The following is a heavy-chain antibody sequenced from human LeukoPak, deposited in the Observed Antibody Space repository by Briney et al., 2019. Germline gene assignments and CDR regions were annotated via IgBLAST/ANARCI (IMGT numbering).Heavy chain of an antibody. CDR3: ARDRRGVYYYGSGSYSSVDYFDY. Sequence: PSGTLSLTCAVSGGSVSSSNWWSWVRQPPGKGLEWIGEIYHSGSTNYNPSLKSRVTISVDKSKNQFSLKLSSVTAADTAVYYCARDRRGVYYYGSGSYSSVDYFDYWGQGTLVTVSS. CDR2: IYHSGST. V-gene: IGHV4-4*02. J-gene: IGHJ4*02. D-gene: IGHD3-10*01. CDR1: GGSVSSSNW.